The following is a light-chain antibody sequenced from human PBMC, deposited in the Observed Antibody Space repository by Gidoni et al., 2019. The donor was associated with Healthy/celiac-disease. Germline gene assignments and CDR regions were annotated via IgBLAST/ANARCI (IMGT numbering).Light chain of an antibody. CDR1: QSVSSSY. Sequence: EIVLTQSPGTLSLSPGERATLSCRASQSVSSSYLAWYQQKPGQAPRLLSYGASSRATGIPDRFSGRGSGTDFTLTISRLEPEDFAVYYCQQYGSSPPWTFGQGTKVEIK. CDR2: GAS. CDR3: QQYGSSPPWT. J-gene: IGKJ1*01. V-gene: IGKV3-20*01.